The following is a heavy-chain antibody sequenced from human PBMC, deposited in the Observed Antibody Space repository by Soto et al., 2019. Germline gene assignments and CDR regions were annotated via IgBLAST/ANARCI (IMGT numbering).Heavy chain of an antibody. D-gene: IGHD6-13*01. CDR3: AKVRSGYSSSWYVGWFDP. CDR1: GFTFSSYA. V-gene: IGHV3-23*01. Sequence: GGSLRLSCAASGFTFSSYAMSWVRQAPGKGLEWVSAISGSGGSTYYADSVKGRFTISRDNSKNTLYLQMNSLRAEDTAVYYCAKVRSGYSSSWYVGWFDPWGQGTLVTVSS. J-gene: IGHJ5*02. CDR2: ISGSGGST.